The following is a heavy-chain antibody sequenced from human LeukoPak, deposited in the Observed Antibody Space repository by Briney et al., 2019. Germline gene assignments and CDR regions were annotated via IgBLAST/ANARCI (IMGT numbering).Heavy chain of an antibody. CDR3: ARTYYDFWSGSSKYYFDY. D-gene: IGHD3-3*01. V-gene: IGHV1-18*01. CDR2: ISAYNGNT. J-gene: IGHJ4*02. CDR1: GYTFTSYG. Sequence: ASVKVSCKASGYTFTSYGISWVRQAPGQGLEWMGWISAYNGNTNYAQKLQGRVTMTTDTSTSTAYMELRSLRSDDTAVYYCARTYYDFWSGSSKYYFDYWGQGTLVTVSS.